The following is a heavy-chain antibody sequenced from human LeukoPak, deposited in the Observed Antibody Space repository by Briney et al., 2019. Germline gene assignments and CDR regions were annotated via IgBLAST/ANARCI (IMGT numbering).Heavy chain of an antibody. V-gene: IGHV3-53*01. CDR3: ASTAIVGPTLAGA. Sequence: GGSLRLSCAASGFTVSSNYMSWVRQAPGKGLEWVSVIYSGGSTYYADSVKGRFTISRDNAKNSLYLQMNSLRAEDTALYYCASTAIVGPTLAGAWGQGTLVTVSS. CDR2: IYSGGST. CDR1: GFTVSSNY. D-gene: IGHD1-26*01. J-gene: IGHJ5*02.